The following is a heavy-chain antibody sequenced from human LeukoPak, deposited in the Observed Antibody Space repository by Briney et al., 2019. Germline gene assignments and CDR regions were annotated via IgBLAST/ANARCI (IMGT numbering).Heavy chain of an antibody. Sequence: SQTLSLTCAISGGSVSSNSAAWNWIRQSPSRGLEWLGRTYYRSKWYNDYAVSVKSRITINPDTSKNQFSLQLNSVTPEDTAVYYCARDPYSGSYYGSSRFDYWGQGTLVTVSS. J-gene: IGHJ4*02. CDR3: ARDPYSGSYYGSSRFDY. V-gene: IGHV6-1*01. CDR2: TYYRSKWYN. CDR1: GGSVSSNSAA. D-gene: IGHD1-26*01.